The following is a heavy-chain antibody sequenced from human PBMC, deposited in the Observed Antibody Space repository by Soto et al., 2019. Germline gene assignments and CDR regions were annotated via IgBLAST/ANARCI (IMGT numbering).Heavy chain of an antibody. CDR1: GFTFSTYA. V-gene: IGHV3-23*01. Sequence: GGSLRLSCAASGFTFSTYAMSWVRQAPGKGLEWVSAISGSGDSTYYADSVKGRFTISRDNSRNTLYLQMTTLRAEDTALYHCAKDHWGSYSGQGTLVTVSS. D-gene: IGHD3-16*01. CDR3: AKDHWGSY. J-gene: IGHJ4*02. CDR2: ISGSGDST.